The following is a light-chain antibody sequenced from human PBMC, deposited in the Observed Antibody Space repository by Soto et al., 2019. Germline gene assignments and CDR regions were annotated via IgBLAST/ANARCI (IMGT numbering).Light chain of an antibody. Sequence: DIQMTQSPSSLSASVGDRVTITCRASQDISTFLAWYQQKPGQAPKLLIYAVFTLQSWVPSRFSGSGSGTDFTLTISSLQPEDVATYYCQTYKSVSFTFGGGTKVELK. CDR1: QDISTF. CDR2: AVF. CDR3: QTYKSVSFT. V-gene: IGKV1-27*01. J-gene: IGKJ4*01.